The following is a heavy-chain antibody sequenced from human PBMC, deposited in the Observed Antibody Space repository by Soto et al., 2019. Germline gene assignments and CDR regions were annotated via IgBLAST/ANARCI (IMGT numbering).Heavy chain of an antibody. D-gene: IGHD6-6*01. CDR3: ARGSARLPYNWFDP. J-gene: IGHJ5*02. CDR2: INAGNGNT. Sequence: ASVKVSCKASGYTFTSYAMHWVRQAPGQRLEWMGWINAGNGNTKYSQKFQGRVTITRDTSASTAYMELSSLRSEDTAVYYCARGSARLPYNWFDPWGQGTLVTVS. CDR1: GYTFTSYA. V-gene: IGHV1-3*01.